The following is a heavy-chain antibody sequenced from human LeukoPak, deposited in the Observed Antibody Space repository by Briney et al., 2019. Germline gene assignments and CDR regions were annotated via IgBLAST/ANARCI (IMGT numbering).Heavy chain of an antibody. D-gene: IGHD6-19*01. CDR1: GYIFTTYR. V-gene: IGHV1-46*01. CDR3: ARDPSAWAAWDY. J-gene: IGHJ4*02. CDR2: INPNNGGT. Sequence: ASVKVSCKASGYIFTTYRIHWVRQAPGQGLEWMGIINPNNGGTNYAQKFQGRVTMTRDTSTSIVYMELSSLTSEDTALYYCARDPSAWAAWDYWGQGTLVTVSS.